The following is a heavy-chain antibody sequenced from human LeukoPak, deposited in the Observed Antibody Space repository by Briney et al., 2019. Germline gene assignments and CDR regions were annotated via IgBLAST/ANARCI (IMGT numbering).Heavy chain of an antibody. J-gene: IGHJ4*02. CDR3: ARDQAAGVDY. V-gene: IGHV3-21*06. D-gene: IGHD2-15*01. Sequence: DSIQGRFTISRDNAENSLYLQMNSLRAEDTAVYYCARDQAAGVDYWGQGTLVTVSS.